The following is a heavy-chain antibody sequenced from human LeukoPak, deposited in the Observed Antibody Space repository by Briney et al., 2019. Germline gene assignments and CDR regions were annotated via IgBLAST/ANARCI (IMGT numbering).Heavy chain of an antibody. J-gene: IGHJ5*02. V-gene: IGHV4-59*01. CDR1: GGSISSYY. Sequence: SETLSLTCTVSGGSISSYYWSWIRQPPGKGLEWIGYIYYSGSTNYNPSLKSRVTISVDTSKNQFSLKLSSVTAADTAVYYRARGIVVPAARFDPWGQGTLVTVSS. D-gene: IGHD2-2*01. CDR2: IYYSGST. CDR3: ARGIVVPAARFDP.